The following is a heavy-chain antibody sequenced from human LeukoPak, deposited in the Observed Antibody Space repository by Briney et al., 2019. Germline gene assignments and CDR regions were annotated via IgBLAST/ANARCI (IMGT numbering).Heavy chain of an antibody. D-gene: IGHD1-14*01. J-gene: IGHJ3*02. CDR1: GGSIGSGGYS. V-gene: IGHV4-30-2*01. Sequence: PSQTLSLTCAVSGGSIGSGGYSWSWIRQPPGKGLEWIGYIYHSGSTYYNPSLKSRVTISVDRSKNQFSLKLSSVTAADTAVYYCARVFGNPSHDAFDIWGQGTMVTVSS. CDR3: ARVFGNPSHDAFDI. CDR2: IYHSGST.